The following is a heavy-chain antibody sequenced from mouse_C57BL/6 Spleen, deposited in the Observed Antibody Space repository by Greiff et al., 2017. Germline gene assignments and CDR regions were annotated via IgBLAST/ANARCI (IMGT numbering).Heavy chain of an antibody. Sequence: EVKLQQSGPELVKPGASVKISCKASGYTFTDYYMNWVKQSHGKSLEWIGDINPNNGGTSYNQKFKGKATLTVDKSSSTAYMELRSLTSEDSAVYYCARGGTVLYWYFDVWGTGTTVTVSS. D-gene: IGHD1-1*01. CDR3: ARGGTVLYWYFDV. CDR1: GYTFTDYY. CDR2: INPNNGGT. J-gene: IGHJ1*03. V-gene: IGHV1-26*01.